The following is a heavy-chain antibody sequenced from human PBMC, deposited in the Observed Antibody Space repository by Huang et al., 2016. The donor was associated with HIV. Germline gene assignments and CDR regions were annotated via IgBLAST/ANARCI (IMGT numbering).Heavy chain of an antibody. CDR3: AKGSERSLTGPKYQYYFDY. Sequence: EVQLLESGGGLVQPGGSLRLSCAASIFTFSTSAMSWGRQAPGKGLEWVSGISGRGSSTYYADSVKGRFTISRDKSRNTLYLQMKSLRVEDTAIYYCAKGSERSLTGPKYQYYFDYWGQGTLVTVSS. J-gene: IGHJ4*02. D-gene: IGHD3-3*01. V-gene: IGHV3-23*01. CDR1: IFTFSTSA. CDR2: ISGRGSST.